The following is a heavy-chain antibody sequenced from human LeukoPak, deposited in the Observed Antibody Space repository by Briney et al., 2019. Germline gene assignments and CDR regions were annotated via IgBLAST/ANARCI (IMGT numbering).Heavy chain of an antibody. D-gene: IGHD2-21*02. J-gene: IGHJ4*01. CDR3: ARDRGAYCGGDCYLGFDY. CDR2: IAGSSGFI. V-gene: IGHV3-21*01. CDR1: GFAFANQA. Sequence: GGSLRLSCAASGFAFANQAMGWVRQASGKGLELVSSIAGSSGFISYADSVKGRFTISRDNAKKSLYLQITSVTAEDTAVYYCARDRGAYCGGDCYLGFDYWGRGTLVTVSS.